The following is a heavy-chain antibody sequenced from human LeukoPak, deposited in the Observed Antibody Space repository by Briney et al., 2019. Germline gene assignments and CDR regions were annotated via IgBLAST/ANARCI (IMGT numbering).Heavy chain of an antibody. CDR2: KKQDGSEK. D-gene: IGHD3-3*01. J-gene: IGHJ4*02. CDR3: ARLTYYDFWSGYKFGY. Sequence: PGGSLRLSCTASGFTFSSYWMSWVRQAPGKGLDGVPKKKQDGSEKYYVDSVKGRFTISRDNAKNSLYLQMNSLRAEDTAVYYCARLTYYDFWSGYKFGYWGQGTLVTVSS. V-gene: IGHV3-7*05. CDR1: GFTFSSYW.